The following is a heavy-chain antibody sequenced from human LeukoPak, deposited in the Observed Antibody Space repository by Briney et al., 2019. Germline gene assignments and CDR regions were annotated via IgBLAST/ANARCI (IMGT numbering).Heavy chain of an antibody. V-gene: IGHV3-23*01. CDR2: ISDFGGNT. Sequence: PGRSLRLSCAASGFTFSNYDMHWVRQAPGKGLEWVSDISDFGGNTYYADSVKGRFTISRDNSRDTLYLQMNSLRAEDTAVYYCTKEISSYYLDYWGQGTLVTVSS. CDR3: TKEISSYYLDY. CDR1: GFTFSNYD. J-gene: IGHJ4*02.